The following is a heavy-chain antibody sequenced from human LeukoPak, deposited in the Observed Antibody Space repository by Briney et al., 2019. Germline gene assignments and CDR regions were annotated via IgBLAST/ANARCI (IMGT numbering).Heavy chain of an antibody. Sequence: GGSLRLSCAASGFTVSSNYMSWVRQAPGKGLEWVSVIYSGGSTYYADSVKGRFTISRDNSKNTLYLQMNSLRAEDTAVYYCARLARYGDYPRGFDYWGQGTLVTVSS. CDR3: ARLARYGDYPRGFDY. CDR1: GFTVSSNY. V-gene: IGHV3-66*01. J-gene: IGHJ4*02. CDR2: IYSGGST. D-gene: IGHD4-17*01.